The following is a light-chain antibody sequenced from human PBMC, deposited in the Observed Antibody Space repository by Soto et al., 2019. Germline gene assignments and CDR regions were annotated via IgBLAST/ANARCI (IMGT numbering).Light chain of an antibody. CDR1: SSDVGDYNR. CDR3: ISFTPSTTTHWV. Sequence: QSALTQPPSVSGSPGQSITISCTGTSSDVGDYNRVSWYQHHPGKAPKLMIFEVTNRPSGISDRCSGFKSGSTASLTISELQPDDEADYYCISFTPSTTTHWVFGGGTKLTVL. V-gene: IGLV2-14*01. CDR2: EVT. J-gene: IGLJ3*02.